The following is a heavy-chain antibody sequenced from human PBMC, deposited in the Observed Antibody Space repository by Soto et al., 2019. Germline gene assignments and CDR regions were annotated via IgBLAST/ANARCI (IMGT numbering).Heavy chain of an antibody. D-gene: IGHD3-9*01. CDR2: IYYSGST. CDR3: ARRYDL. V-gene: IGHV4-59*08. CDR1: GGSISSYY. J-gene: IGHJ2*01. Sequence: QVQLQESGPGLVKPSETLSLTCTVSGGSISSYYWSWIRQPPGKGLEWIGYIYYSGSTNYNPSLKSRVTISVDTSNNQFSLKLSSVTAADTAVYYCARRYDLWGRGTLVTVSS.